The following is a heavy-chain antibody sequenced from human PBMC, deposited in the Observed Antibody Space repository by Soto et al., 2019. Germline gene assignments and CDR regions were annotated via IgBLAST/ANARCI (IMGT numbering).Heavy chain of an antibody. Sequence: GGSLRLSCAASGFTFGSYSMTWVRQAPGKGLEWILSISGSSSYKYYADSVKGRFTISRDNAKNSLFLQMNSLRAEDTAVYYCARLWGDLDCSSGSCYSGLSYFDYWGRGTLVTVSS. J-gene: IGHJ4*02. CDR1: GFTFGSYS. CDR3: ARLWGDLDCSSGSCYSGLSYFDY. CDR2: ISGSSSYK. V-gene: IGHV3-21*01. D-gene: IGHD2-15*01.